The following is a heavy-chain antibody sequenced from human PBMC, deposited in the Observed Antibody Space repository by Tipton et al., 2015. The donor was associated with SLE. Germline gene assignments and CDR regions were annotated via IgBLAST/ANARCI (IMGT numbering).Heavy chain of an antibody. D-gene: IGHD6-19*01. Sequence: TLSLTCTVSGGSISSYYWSWIRQPPGKGLEWIGYMYYSGSTNYNPSLKSRVTISVDTSKNQFSLKLSSVTAADTAVYYCAREGGNSSGWLVYWGQGTLVTVSS. J-gene: IGHJ4*02. CDR2: MYYSGST. V-gene: IGHV4-59*01. CDR1: GGSISSYY. CDR3: AREGGNSSGWLVY.